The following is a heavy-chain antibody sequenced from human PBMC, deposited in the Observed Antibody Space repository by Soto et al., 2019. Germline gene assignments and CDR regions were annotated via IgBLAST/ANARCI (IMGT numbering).Heavy chain of an antibody. J-gene: IGHJ4*02. CDR1: GGSISDYQ. D-gene: IGHD3-16*02. CDR3: ARMRGLGEISSYFDY. V-gene: IGHV4-59*01. Sequence: QVQLQESGPGLVKPSETLSLTCSVSGGSISDYQWNWIRQPPGKGLEWIGYIYYSGRTNYNPSLMSRVTISLDTSTKQFSLRLRSVTAADTAVYYCARMRGLGEISSYFDYWGQGTLVTVSS. CDR2: IYYSGRT.